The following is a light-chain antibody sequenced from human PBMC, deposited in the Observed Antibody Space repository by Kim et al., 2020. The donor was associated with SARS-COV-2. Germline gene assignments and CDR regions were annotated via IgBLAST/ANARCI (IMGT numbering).Light chain of an antibody. J-gene: IGKJ2*02. V-gene: IGKV3-15*01. Sequence: PREKAPLHWRARQRCGSNLAWYQQTPGRAPRLLIYGTSTRATGIPARFSGSGSGTEFTLTISSLQSDDFAVYDCQQDNKWPLPCTFGQGTKLEI. CDR1: QRCGSN. CDR2: GTS. CDR3: QQDNKWPLPCT.